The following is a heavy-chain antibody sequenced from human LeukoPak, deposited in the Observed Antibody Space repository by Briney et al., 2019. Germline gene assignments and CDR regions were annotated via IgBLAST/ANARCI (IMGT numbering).Heavy chain of an antibody. CDR2: ISGSGGST. Sequence: GGTLRLSCAASGFTFSSYGMSWVRQAPGKGLEWVSGISGSGGSTYYADSVKGRFTISRDNSKNTLYLQMNSLRAEDTAVYYCAKGGYYDSSGYSLGYWSQGTLVTVSS. CDR3: AKGGYYDSSGYSLGY. J-gene: IGHJ4*02. D-gene: IGHD3-22*01. CDR1: GFTFSSYG. V-gene: IGHV3-23*01.